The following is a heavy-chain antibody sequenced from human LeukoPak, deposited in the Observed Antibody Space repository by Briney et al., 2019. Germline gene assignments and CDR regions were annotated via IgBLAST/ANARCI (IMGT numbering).Heavy chain of an antibody. Sequence: GGSLRLSCAASGFTFSSYSMNWVRQAPGKGLEGVSYISSSSSTIYYADSVKGRFTIPRDNAKNSLYLQMNSLRAEDTAVYYCARETPEGGYYFDYWGQGTLVTVSS. CDR3: ARETPEGGYYFDY. CDR2: ISSSSSTI. J-gene: IGHJ4*02. D-gene: IGHD3-10*01. V-gene: IGHV3-48*01. CDR1: GFTFSSYS.